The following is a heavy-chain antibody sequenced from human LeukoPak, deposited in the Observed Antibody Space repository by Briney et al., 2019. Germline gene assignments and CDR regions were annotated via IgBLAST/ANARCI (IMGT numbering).Heavy chain of an antibody. J-gene: IGHJ6*02. V-gene: IGHV1-2*06. D-gene: IGHD5-12*01. CDR1: GYTFTGFY. CDR3: AQRGYSGYYYGLDV. Sequence: GASVKVSCKASGYTFTGFYIHWVRQAPGQGLEWMGRINPNSGGTNYAQKFQGRVTMTRDTSISTAYMELSRLRSDDTAIYYCAQRGYSGYYYGLDVWGQGTTVTVSS. CDR2: INPNSGGT.